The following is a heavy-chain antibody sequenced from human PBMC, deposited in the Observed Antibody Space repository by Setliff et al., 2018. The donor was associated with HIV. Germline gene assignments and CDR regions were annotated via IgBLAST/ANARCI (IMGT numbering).Heavy chain of an antibody. D-gene: IGHD3-22*01. V-gene: IGHV5-51*01. CDR2: IYPNDFDT. CDR3: AKAGRGIYYTGGYYYDGFDV. CDR1: GYIFTHYW. Sequence: PGESLKISCETSGYIFTHYWIGWVRQMPGKGLECMGIIYPNDFDTKYSPSFQGRVTISADRSTNTAHLEWSSLKASDTAMYYCAKAGRGIYYTGGYYYDGFDVWGQGTMVTVSS. J-gene: IGHJ3*01.